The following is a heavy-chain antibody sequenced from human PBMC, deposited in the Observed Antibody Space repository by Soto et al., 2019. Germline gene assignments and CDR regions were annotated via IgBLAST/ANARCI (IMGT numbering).Heavy chain of an antibody. J-gene: IGHJ6*02. CDR1: GFTFSSYE. CDR2: INGDGSIT. D-gene: IGHD2-15*01. Sequence: GGSLRLSCAASGFTFSSYEMNWVRQAPGKGLVWVSRINGDGSITDYAEFVKGRFTISRDNAKNTLYLQMNSLRDEDRAVYYCVRAHCSGDSCQRDFYGMDVWGQGTSVTVSS. CDR3: VRAHCSGDSCQRDFYGMDV. V-gene: IGHV3-74*01.